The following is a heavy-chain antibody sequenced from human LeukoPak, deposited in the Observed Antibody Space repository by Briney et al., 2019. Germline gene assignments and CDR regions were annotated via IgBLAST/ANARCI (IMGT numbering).Heavy chain of an antibody. D-gene: IGHD2-21*02. CDR3: ARAFRQVVTAIRLRYYFDY. Sequence: SETLSLTCAVYGGSFSGYYWSWIRQPPGKGLEWIGEINHSGSTNYNPPLKSRVTISVDTSKNQFSLKLSSVTAADTAVYYCARAFRQVVTAIRLRYYFDYWGQGTLVTVSS. CDR1: GGSFSGYY. J-gene: IGHJ4*02. CDR2: INHSGST. V-gene: IGHV4-34*01.